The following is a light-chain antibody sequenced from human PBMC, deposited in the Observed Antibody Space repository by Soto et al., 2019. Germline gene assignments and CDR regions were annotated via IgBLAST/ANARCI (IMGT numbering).Light chain of an antibody. J-gene: IGKJ4*01. CDR2: DAS. Sequence: EIVLTQSPDTLSLSPGERATLSCRASQSVRNNYLAWYQQKPGQAPRFLIYDASSRATGIPDRFSGNGSGTDFTLTISRLEPEDFAVYYCQQYGSTPLTFGGGTKVDIE. CDR3: QQYGSTPLT. V-gene: IGKV3-20*01. CDR1: QSVRNNY.